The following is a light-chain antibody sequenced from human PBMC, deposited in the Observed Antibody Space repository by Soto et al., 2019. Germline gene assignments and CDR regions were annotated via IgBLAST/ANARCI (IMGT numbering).Light chain of an antibody. V-gene: IGKV1-5*01. CDR1: QSISSW. CDR3: QQYNRYWLT. CDR2: VAS. Sequence: DIQMTQSPSTLSASVGDRVTITCRASQSISSWLAWYQQKPGKPPKLLIYVASSSECGVPSRFSGSGSDTEFTLTINNLQPDDFATYPCQQYNRYWLTFGGGNKVEIK. J-gene: IGKJ4*01.